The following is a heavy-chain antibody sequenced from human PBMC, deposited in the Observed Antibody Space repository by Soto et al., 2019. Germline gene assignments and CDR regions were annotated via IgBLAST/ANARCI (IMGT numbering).Heavy chain of an antibody. CDR1: GHSISSSRCP. D-gene: IGHD1-26*01. V-gene: IGHV4-39*01. CDR2: VKYSGTT. J-gene: IGHJ3*02. Sequence: SETLSLTCPLPGHSISSSRCPWGWIRQPPGKGLERIASVKYSGTTFYNPSFKSLVTLSVDTSKNHFALKLSSVTAAETAVYYCARHGITGSYYDAFDIWGQGTMVT. CDR3: ARHGITGSYYDAFDI.